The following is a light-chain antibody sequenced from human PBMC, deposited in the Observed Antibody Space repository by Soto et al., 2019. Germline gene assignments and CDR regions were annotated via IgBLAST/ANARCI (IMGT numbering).Light chain of an antibody. CDR3: QQSYSTPRS. Sequence: DIQMTQSPSSLSASVGARVTITCRARQSISSSLNWYQQKPGKAPKILIYAASILQSGVTSRFSGSGSGTDFTLTISSLQPEDFATYFCQQSYSTPRSVGTGTKVYIK. J-gene: IGKJ3*01. V-gene: IGKV1-39*01. CDR1: QSISSS. CDR2: AAS.